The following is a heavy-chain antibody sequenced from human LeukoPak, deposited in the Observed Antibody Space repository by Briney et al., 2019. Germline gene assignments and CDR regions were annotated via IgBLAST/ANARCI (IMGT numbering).Heavy chain of an antibody. J-gene: IGHJ4*02. CDR3: AKDYYWGLDY. V-gene: IGHV3-30*02. CDR1: GFTFTMSH. CDR2: IRNDKSDK. D-gene: IGHD3-22*01. Sequence: AGGSLRLSCAASGFTFTMSHMHWVRQAPGKGLEWVSFIRNDKSDKYYADSVKGRFTISRDNSKNTLYLQMNSLRVEDTAVYYCAKDYYWGLDYWGQGALVTVSS.